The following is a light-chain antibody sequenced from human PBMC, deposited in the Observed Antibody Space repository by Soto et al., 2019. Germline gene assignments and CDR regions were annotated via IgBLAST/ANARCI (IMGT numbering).Light chain of an antibody. J-gene: IGKJ2*01. Sequence: IALTQSPGTLSLSPGERATLSCRASQRVSSNYVAWYQHKPGQAPRLLIHGASIRATGIPDRFSGRGSGTDFTLTISRLEPEDFAVYYCHQYGTLPYAFGQGTKLQIK. CDR1: QRVSSNY. CDR3: HQYGTLPYA. CDR2: GAS. V-gene: IGKV3-20*01.